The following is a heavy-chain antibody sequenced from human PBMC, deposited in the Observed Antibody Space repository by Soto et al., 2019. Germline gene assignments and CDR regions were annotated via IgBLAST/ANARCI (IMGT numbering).Heavy chain of an antibody. V-gene: IGHV1-2*04. CDR1: GYTFTGYY. Sequence: ASVKVSCKASGYTFTGYYMHWVRQAPGQGLEWMGWINPNSGGTNYAQKFQGWVTMTRDTSISTAYMELSRLRSDDTAVYYCARGYSSGWSMYYFDYWGQGTLVTVSS. CDR2: INPNSGGT. CDR3: ARGYSSGWSMYYFDY. J-gene: IGHJ4*02. D-gene: IGHD6-19*01.